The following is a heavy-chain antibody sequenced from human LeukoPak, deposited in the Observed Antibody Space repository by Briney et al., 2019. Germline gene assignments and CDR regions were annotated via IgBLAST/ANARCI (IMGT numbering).Heavy chain of an antibody. CDR2: IIPILGIA. CDR1: GGTFSSYT. CDR3: ARVGRYCSSTSCYVDY. Sequence: SVKVSCKASGGTFSSYTISWVRQAPGQGLEWMGRIIPILGIANYAQKFQGRVTITADKSTSTAYMELSSLRSEDTAVYYCARVGRYCSSTSCYVDYWGQGTLVTVSS. V-gene: IGHV1-69*02. D-gene: IGHD2-2*01. J-gene: IGHJ4*02.